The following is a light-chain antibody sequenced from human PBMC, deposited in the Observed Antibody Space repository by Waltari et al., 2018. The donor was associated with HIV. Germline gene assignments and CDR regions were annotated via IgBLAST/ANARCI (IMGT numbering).Light chain of an antibody. CDR1: QDIRNF. V-gene: IGKV1-33*01. Sequence: DIRLTQSPSSLSASVGDPVTVTCQASQDIRNFLNWYQQRPGRTPKLLIYDASSLEKGVPSRFSGSASGTDFTLTISSLQPEDIATYYCQQFDNYPITFGQGTRLDLK. J-gene: IGKJ5*01. CDR2: DAS. CDR3: QQFDNYPIT.